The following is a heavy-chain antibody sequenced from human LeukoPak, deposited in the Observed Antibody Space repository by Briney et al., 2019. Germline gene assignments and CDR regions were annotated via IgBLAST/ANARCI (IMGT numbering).Heavy chain of an antibody. Sequence: GGSLRLSCAASGFTFSDYAMNWVRQAPGKGLYWVSTISGSGNSGYYADSVKGRFTISRDNSKKALYLQMNSLRAEDTAVYYCAKAHRDSYLGVFQIWGQGTMVTVPS. CDR1: GFTFSDYA. D-gene: IGHD2-8*01. CDR3: AKAHRDSYLGVFQI. V-gene: IGHV3-23*01. J-gene: IGHJ3*02. CDR2: ISGSGNSG.